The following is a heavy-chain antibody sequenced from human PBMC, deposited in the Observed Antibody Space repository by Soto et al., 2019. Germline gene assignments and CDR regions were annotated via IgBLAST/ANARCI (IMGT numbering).Heavy chain of an antibody. Sequence: QVQLVESGGGVVQPGRSLRLSCAASGFTFSNYAMHWVRQAPGKGLEWVALISHDGGNKNYADSVKGRFIISRDDSKNTLFLEMNSLRPEDTALYYCARDEGGIVVQVAAPFDDWGQGTLLTVSS. CDR1: GFTFSNYA. CDR2: ISHDGGNK. J-gene: IGHJ4*02. V-gene: IGHV3-30-3*01. CDR3: ARDEGGIVVQVAAPFDD. D-gene: IGHD2-15*01.